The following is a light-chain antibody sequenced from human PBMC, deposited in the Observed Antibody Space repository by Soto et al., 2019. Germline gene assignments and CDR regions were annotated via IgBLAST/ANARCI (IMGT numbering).Light chain of an antibody. V-gene: IGKV1-33*01. Sequence: DIQMTQSPSSLSASVGDRVTITCQASLDIDNYLHWYQQKPGEAPKLVIYDASILETGVPSRFSGSGSETDFTFTISSLQPEDVATYYCQHYHNLPMYTFGQGTRLEIK. J-gene: IGKJ2*01. CDR1: LDIDNY. CDR2: DAS. CDR3: QHYHNLPMYT.